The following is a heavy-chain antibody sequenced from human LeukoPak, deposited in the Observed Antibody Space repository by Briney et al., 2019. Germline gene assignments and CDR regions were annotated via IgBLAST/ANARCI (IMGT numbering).Heavy chain of an antibody. D-gene: IGHD6-13*01. CDR3: AKDSEIAAAGLNLDY. CDR1: GFTFDDYA. CDR2: ISWNSGSI. V-gene: IGHV3-9*01. Sequence: GGSLRLSCAASGFTFDDYAMHWVRQAPGKGLEWVSGISWNSGSIGYADSVKGRFTISRDNAKNSLYLQMNSLRAEDTALYYCAKDSEIAAAGLNLDYWGQGTLVTVSS. J-gene: IGHJ4*02.